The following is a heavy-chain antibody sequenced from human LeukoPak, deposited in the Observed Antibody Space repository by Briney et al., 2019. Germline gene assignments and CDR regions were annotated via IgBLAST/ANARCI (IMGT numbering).Heavy chain of an antibody. V-gene: IGHV3-7*03. Sequence: PGGSLRLSCAASGFTFTSYWMGWVRQAPGKGLEWVANIKYDGSDKYYADSVKGRFTISRDNAQNSLYLQMNSLRVEDTAVYYCARGSPNWNVFHYWGQGTLVTVSS. CDR3: ARGSPNWNVFHY. CDR1: GFTFTSYW. J-gene: IGHJ4*02. D-gene: IGHD1-1*01. CDR2: IKYDGSDK.